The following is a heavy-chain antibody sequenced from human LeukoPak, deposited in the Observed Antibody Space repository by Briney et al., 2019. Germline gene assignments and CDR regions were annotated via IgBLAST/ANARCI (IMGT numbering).Heavy chain of an antibody. J-gene: IGHJ4*02. Sequence: GASVKVSCKASGYTFTGYYMHWVRQAPGQGLEWMGWISAYNGNTNYAQKLQGRVTMTTDTSTSTAYMELRSLRSDDTAVYYCARDSFTCSSTSCYQGDYWGQGTLVTVSS. CDR3: ARDSFTCSSTSCYQGDY. V-gene: IGHV1-18*04. CDR1: GYTFTGYY. CDR2: ISAYNGNT. D-gene: IGHD2-2*01.